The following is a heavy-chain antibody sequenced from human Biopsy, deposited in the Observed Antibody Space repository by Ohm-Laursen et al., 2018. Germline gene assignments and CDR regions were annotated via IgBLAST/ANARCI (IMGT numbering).Heavy chain of an antibody. D-gene: IGHD3-10*01. CDR2: IRGSGLTT. V-gene: IGHV3-23*01. J-gene: IGHJ2*01. Sequence: SLRLSCAASGFILNNYGLSWVRQAPGKGLERVSAIRGSGLTTFYTDSVKGRFTISRDNSKNTLSLQMNSLRVEDTAFYYCANSGGSGSYSHLWGRGTLVTVSS. CDR1: GFILNNYG. CDR3: ANSGGSGSYSHL.